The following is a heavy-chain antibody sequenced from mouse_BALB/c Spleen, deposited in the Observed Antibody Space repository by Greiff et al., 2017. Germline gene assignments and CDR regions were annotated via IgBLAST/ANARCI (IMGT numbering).Heavy chain of an antibody. CDR3: ARNYDYDGFFAY. CDR1: GFTFSSFG. CDR2: ISSGSSTI. V-gene: IGHV5-17*02. J-gene: IGHJ3*01. D-gene: IGHD2-4*01. Sequence: EVQLVESGGGLVKPGGSLKLSCAASGFTFSSFGMHWVRQAPEKGLEWVAYISSGSSTIYYADTVKGRFTISRDNPKNTLFLQMTSLRSEDTAMYYCARNYDYDGFFAYWGQGTLVTVSA.